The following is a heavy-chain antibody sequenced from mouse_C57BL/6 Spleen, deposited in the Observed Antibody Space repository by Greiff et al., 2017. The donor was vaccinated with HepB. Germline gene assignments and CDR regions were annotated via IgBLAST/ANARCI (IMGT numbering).Heavy chain of an antibody. V-gene: IGHV1-55*01. D-gene: IGHD2-3*01. CDR1: GYAFTSYW. CDR3: AREDYDGYQVYFDY. Sequence: QVQLQQPGAELVKPGASVKMSCKASGYAFTSYWITWVKQRPGQGLEWIGDIYPGSGSTNYNEKFKSKATLTVDTSSSTAYMQLSSLTSEDSAVYYCAREDYDGYQVYFDYWGQGTTLTVSS. J-gene: IGHJ2*01. CDR2: IYPGSGST.